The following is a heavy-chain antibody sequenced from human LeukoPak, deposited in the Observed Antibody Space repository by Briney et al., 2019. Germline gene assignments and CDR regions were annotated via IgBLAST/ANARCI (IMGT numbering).Heavy chain of an antibody. CDR1: GGSISSGGYY. D-gene: IGHD3-22*01. CDR3: ARDHLNYYDSSGIDY. J-gene: IGHJ4*02. CDR2: IYYSGST. Sequence: PSETLSLTCTVSGGSISSGGYYWSWIRQPPGKGLEWIGYIYYSGSTYYNPSLKSRVTISVDTSKNQFSLKLSSVTAADTAVYYCARDHLNYYDSSGIDYWGQGTLVTVSS. V-gene: IGHV4-30-4*08.